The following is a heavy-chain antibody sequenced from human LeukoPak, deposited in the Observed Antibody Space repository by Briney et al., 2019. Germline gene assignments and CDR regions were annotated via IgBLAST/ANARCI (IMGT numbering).Heavy chain of an antibody. Sequence: SETLSLTCAVYGRSFSGYYWSWIRQPPGKGLEWIGEINHSGSTNYNPSLKSRVTISVDTSKNQFSLKQSYVTAADTAVYYCWRRGYYDFWSGYYRWFDPWGQGTLVTDSS. CDR2: INHSGST. CDR3: WRRGYYDFWSGYYRWFDP. V-gene: IGHV4-34*01. J-gene: IGHJ5*02. D-gene: IGHD3-3*01. CDR1: GRSFSGYY.